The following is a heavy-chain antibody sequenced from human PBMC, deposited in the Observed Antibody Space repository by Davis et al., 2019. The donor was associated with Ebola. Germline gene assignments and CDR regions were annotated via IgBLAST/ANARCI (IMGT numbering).Heavy chain of an antibody. Sequence: ASVKVSCKASGYTFTSYGITWVRQAPGQGLEWMGWINPHNGNTNYAQNVQGRVTMTTGTSTSTAYMEVGILRSDDTAVYYCARAQFPTTSDHWGQGTLVTVSS. D-gene: IGHD1-1*01. CDR2: INPHNGNT. CDR3: ARAQFPTTSDH. J-gene: IGHJ4*02. V-gene: IGHV1-18*04. CDR1: GYTFTSYG.